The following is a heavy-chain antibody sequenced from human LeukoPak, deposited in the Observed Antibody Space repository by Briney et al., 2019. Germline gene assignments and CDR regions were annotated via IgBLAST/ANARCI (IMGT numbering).Heavy chain of an antibody. CDR1: GYTFTGYY. J-gene: IGHJ3*02. V-gene: IGHV1-2*02. CDR3: ARTEMTIWPFDI. Sequence: ASVKVSCKASGYTFTGYYMHWVRQAPGQGLEWMGWINPNSGGTSYAQKFQGRVTMTRDTSISTAYMELSRLRSDDTAVYYCARTEMTIWPFDIWGQGTMVTVSS. CDR2: INPNSGGT. D-gene: IGHD3-3*01.